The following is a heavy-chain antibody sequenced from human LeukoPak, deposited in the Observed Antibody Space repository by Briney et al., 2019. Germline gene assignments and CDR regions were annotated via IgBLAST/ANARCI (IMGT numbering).Heavy chain of an antibody. V-gene: IGHV3-33*01. CDR1: GSTFSSYG. CDR3: ARDTADSTVAGRGSSAFDI. CDR2: IWADVSNK. J-gene: IGHJ3*02. D-gene: IGHD6-19*01. Sequence: GGSLSPACAASGSTFSSYGMHWVRQAPGKGRGWVAVIWADVSNKYYADSVRGRYSTSRDNANNTLYLQMNSLRAEDTAVYYCARDTADSTVAGRGSSAFDIWGQGTMVTVSS.